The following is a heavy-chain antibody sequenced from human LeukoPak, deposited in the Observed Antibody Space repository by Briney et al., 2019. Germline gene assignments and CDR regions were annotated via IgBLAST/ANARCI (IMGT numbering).Heavy chain of an antibody. J-gene: IGHJ6*02. V-gene: IGHV4-59*08. D-gene: IGHD5-18*01. CDR2: IHDSGTS. CDR3: ARLYGYTYGHGGMDV. Sequence: SETLSLTCTVSGGSISSFYWTWIRQPPGKGLEWIGYIHDSGTSNSNPSLKSRVAISLDTSKNQFSLKLTSVTAADTAVYYCARLYGYTYGHGGMDVWGQGTTVTVSS. CDR1: GGSISSFY.